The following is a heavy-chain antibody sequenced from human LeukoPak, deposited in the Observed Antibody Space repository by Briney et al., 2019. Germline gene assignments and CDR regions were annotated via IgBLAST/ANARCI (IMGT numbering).Heavy chain of an antibody. CDR2: IYYSGNT. J-gene: IGHJ4*02. Sequence: SETLSLTCTVSGGSISSSSYYWGWIRQPPGKGLEWIGSIYYSGNTYYNPSLKSRVTISVDTSKNQFSLKLSSVTAADTAVYYCARVNEGFDYWGQGTLVTVSS. D-gene: IGHD1-1*01. CDR1: GGSISSSSYY. V-gene: IGHV4-39*01. CDR3: ARVNEGFDY.